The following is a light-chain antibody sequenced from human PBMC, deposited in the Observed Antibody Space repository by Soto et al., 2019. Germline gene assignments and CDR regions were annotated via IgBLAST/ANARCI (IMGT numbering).Light chain of an antibody. CDR1: QSVSSRC. Sequence: ELVLTQSPGTLSLCPGERATLSCRASQSVSSRCLAGYQQKPGQAARLLIYGASSRATGIPDRFSGSGSGTNFNLTISRLEPEDCAVYYCQQYGSSPRTFAGGTKVAIK. CDR3: QQYGSSPRT. V-gene: IGKV3-20*01. CDR2: GAS. J-gene: IGKJ4*01.